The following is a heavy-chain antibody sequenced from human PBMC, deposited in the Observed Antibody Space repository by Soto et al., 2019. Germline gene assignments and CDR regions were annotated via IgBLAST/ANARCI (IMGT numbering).Heavy chain of an antibody. V-gene: IGHV4-30-4*01. CDR3: ARVQGGGGAMVHNY. Sequence: QVQLQESGPGLVKPSQTLSLTCTVSGGSISSGDYYWSWIRQPPGKGLEWIGYIYYSGSTYYNPSLRSRVTISGDTSKDQFSLKLSSVTAADTAVYYCARVQGGGGAMVHNYWGQGTLVTVSS. CDR2: IYYSGST. CDR1: GGSISSGDYY. J-gene: IGHJ4*02. D-gene: IGHD5-18*01.